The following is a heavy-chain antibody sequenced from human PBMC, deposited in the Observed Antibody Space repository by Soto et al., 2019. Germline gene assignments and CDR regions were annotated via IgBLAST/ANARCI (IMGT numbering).Heavy chain of an antibody. V-gene: IGHV3-73*01. CDR3: CRHDRNGGSCDY. Sequence: GGSLRLYCAVYRVSFSDSCMQWVRHSSGAGLEWFGRIRNKDDIYGTVYGAMVKGRFIISRHDSNSMAYLQMSSLKNEDTAVYYCCRHDRNGGSCDYWGLGARVTVSS. D-gene: IGHD7-27*01. CDR1: RVSFSDSC. CDR2: IRNKDDIYGT. J-gene: IGHJ4*02.